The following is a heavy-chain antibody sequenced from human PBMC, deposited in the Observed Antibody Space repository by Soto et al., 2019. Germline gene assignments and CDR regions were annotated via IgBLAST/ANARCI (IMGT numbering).Heavy chain of an antibody. CDR1: GFSFSSYA. CDR2: ISNSGGRT. J-gene: IGHJ5*02. D-gene: IGHD4-17*01. CDR3: AKDPTVSLRGSDL. Sequence: EVQLLESGGGLVQPGGSLRLSCEASGFSFSSYAMTWVRQAPGKGLEWVSTISNSGGRTYYADSVKGRFTISRENSKNTLYLQMDNLRDEDTAVYYCAKDPTVSLRGSDLWGQGNLVTVSS. V-gene: IGHV3-23*01.